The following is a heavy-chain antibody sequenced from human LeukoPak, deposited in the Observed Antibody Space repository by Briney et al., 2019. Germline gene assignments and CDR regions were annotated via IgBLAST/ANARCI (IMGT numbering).Heavy chain of an antibody. CDR2: IKQDGSEK. Sequence: GGSLRLSCAASGFTFSSYWMSWVRQAPGKGLEWVANIKQDGSEKYYVDSVKGRFTISRDSAKNSLYLQMNSLRAEDTAVYYCARGPGYSSSWFEYFQHWGQGTQVTVSS. CDR3: ARGPGYSSSWFEYFQH. J-gene: IGHJ1*01. V-gene: IGHV3-7*01. D-gene: IGHD6-13*01. CDR1: GFTFSSYW.